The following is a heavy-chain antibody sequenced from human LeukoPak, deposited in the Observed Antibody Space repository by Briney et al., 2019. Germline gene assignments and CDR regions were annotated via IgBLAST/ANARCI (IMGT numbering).Heavy chain of an antibody. CDR3: GRDGQGSTPLDY. J-gene: IGHJ4*02. V-gene: IGHV3-74*01. Sequence: GGSLRLSCAASGFTFNSHWMHWVRQAPGRGLVWVSGISADGSSTRYADSVNGRFTISRGNDKNTLYLQMNSLRAEDTAVYYCGRDGQGSTPLDYWGQGTLVTVSS. D-gene: IGHD1-26*01. CDR1: GFTFNSHW. CDR2: ISADGSST.